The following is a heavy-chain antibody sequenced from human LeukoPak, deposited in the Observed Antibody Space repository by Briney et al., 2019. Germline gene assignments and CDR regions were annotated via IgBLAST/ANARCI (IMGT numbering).Heavy chain of an antibody. J-gene: IGHJ4*02. CDR3: ARDPGVVAFHYFDF. CDR2: IGGLGGST. CDR1: GFTFSAHA. D-gene: IGHD3-3*01. V-gene: IGHV3-23*01. Sequence: PGGSLRLSCAVSGFTFSAHAMAWVRQAPGKGLEWVSGIGGLGGSTYYAGSVKGRFTISRDNSENTLYLEMNSLRADDTAVYYCARDPGVVAFHYFDFWGQGALVTVST.